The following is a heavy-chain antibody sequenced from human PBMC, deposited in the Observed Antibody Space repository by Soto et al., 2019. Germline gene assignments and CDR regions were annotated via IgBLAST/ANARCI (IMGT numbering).Heavy chain of an antibody. CDR3: VKAVYLLDFDY. Sequence: AGGSLRLSCAASGFTFSSYAMTWVRQAPGKRLEWVSTISGTGGNTYYADSVKGRFTISRDNSKNTVYLQMNSLRAEDTAVYYCVKAVYLLDFDYWGQGTLVTVSS. J-gene: IGHJ4*02. CDR2: ISGTGGNT. V-gene: IGHV3-23*01. D-gene: IGHD1-20*01. CDR1: GFTFSSYA.